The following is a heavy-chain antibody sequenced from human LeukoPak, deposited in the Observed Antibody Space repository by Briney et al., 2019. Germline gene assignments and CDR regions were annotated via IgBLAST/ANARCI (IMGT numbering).Heavy chain of an antibody. J-gene: IGHJ4*02. Sequence: GGSLRLSCAASGFTVSTNYMSWVRQAPGKGLEWVSVIYSGGGTYYADSVKGRFTISRDNSKNTLYLQMNSLRAEDTAVYYFARGRGTYYFDYWGQGTLVTVSS. V-gene: IGHV3-53*01. CDR3: ARGRGTYYFDY. CDR1: GFTVSTNY. CDR2: IYSGGGT. D-gene: IGHD3-10*01.